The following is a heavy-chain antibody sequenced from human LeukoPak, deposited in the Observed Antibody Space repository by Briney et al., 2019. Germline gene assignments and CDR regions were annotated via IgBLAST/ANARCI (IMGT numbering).Heavy chain of an antibody. D-gene: IGHD5-18*01. V-gene: IGHV4-59*01. CDR3: ARNTIYSYGAFDI. CDR2: IYYTGST. J-gene: IGHJ3*02. CDR1: GGSISSYY. Sequence: SETLSLTCTVSGGSISSYYWSWIRQPPGKGLEWIGYIYYTGSTNYNPSLKSRVTISVDTSKNHFSLRLSSVTAADTAVYYCARNTIYSYGAFDIRGQGTMVTVSS.